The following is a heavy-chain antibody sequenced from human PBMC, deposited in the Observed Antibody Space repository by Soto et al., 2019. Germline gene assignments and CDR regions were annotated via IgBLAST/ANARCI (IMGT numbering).Heavy chain of an antibody. CDR3: VFYYDSSGYYDAFDI. CDR2: IIPIFGTV. CDR1: GGTFSSHA. V-gene: IGHV1-69*01. Sequence: QVQLVQSGAEVKKPGSSVKVSCKASGGTFSSHAISWVRQAPGQGLEWMGGIIPIFGTVDYAQNFQGRVTITADESTTTAYMELSSLRSEDTAVYYCVFYYDSSGYYDAFDILGQGTMVTVAS. D-gene: IGHD3-22*01. J-gene: IGHJ3*02.